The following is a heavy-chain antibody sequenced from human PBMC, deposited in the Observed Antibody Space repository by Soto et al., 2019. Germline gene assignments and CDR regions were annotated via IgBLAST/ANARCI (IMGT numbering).Heavy chain of an antibody. Sequence: EVQLVESGGGLIQPGGSLRLSCAASGFTVSSNYMSWVRQAPGKGLEWVSVIYSGGSTYYADSVKGGFTISRDNSKNTVYLQMHSLSAEDTGVYYCALHYGGNFLSYFDYWGQGTLVTVSS. CDR2: IYSGGST. D-gene: IGHD4-17*01. V-gene: IGHV3-53*01. CDR1: GFTVSSNY. J-gene: IGHJ4*02. CDR3: ALHYGGNFLSYFDY.